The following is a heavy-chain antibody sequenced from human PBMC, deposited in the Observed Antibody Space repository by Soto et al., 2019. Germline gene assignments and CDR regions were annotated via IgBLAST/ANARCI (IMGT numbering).Heavy chain of an antibody. D-gene: IGHD5-12*01. CDR1: GFTFSSYS. J-gene: IGHJ4*02. Sequence: EVQLVESGGGLVKPGGSLRLSCAASGFTFSSYSMNWVRQAPGKGLEWVSSISSSSSYIYYADSVKGRFTISRDNAKNSLYLQMNSLKAEDTAVYYCARAYVDIVATTDGIVDYWGQGTLVTVSS. V-gene: IGHV3-21*01. CDR3: ARAYVDIVATTDGIVDY. CDR2: ISSSSSYI.